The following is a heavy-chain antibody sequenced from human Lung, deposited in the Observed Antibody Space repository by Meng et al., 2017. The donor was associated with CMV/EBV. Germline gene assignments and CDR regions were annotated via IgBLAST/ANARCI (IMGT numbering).Heavy chain of an antibody. J-gene: IGHJ3*02. D-gene: IGHD1-14*01. CDR1: GASISANY. CDR2: ISYTGYI. V-gene: IGHV4-59*01. CDR3: AGPDDMVSSPHEPFDI. Sequence: SETLSLXXTVSGASISANYWSWSRRPPGKGLEYIGSISYTGYIEYNPSLKGRVAISLDTSKNQFSLKLSSVTAANTAMYYCAGPDDMVSSPHEPFDIWGQGXMVTVSS.